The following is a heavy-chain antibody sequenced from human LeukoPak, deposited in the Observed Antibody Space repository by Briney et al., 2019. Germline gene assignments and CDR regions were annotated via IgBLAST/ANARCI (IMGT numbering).Heavy chain of an antibody. CDR3: AKEYSSSWYGYYGMDV. Sequence: GRSLRLSCAASGFTFDDYAMHWVRQAPGKGLEWVSGISWNSGSIGYADSAKGRFTISRDNAKNSLYLQMNSLRAEDTALYYCAKEYSSSWYGYYGMDVWGQGTTVTVSS. J-gene: IGHJ6*02. CDR2: ISWNSGSI. V-gene: IGHV3-9*01. D-gene: IGHD6-13*01. CDR1: GFTFDDYA.